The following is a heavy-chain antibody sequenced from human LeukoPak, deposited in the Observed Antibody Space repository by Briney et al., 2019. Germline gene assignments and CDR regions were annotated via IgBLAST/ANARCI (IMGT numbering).Heavy chain of an antibody. J-gene: IGHJ6*02. D-gene: IGHD3-10*01. CDR1: GYTFTIYD. CDR3: AREMYYYGSGSPRYGMDV. CDR2: MNPNSGNT. Sequence: GASVKVSCKASGYTFTIYDINWVRQATGQGLEWMGWMNPNSGNTAYAQKFQGRVTMTRNTSISTAYMGLSSLRSEDTAVYYCAREMYYYGSGSPRYGMDVWGQGTTVTVSS. V-gene: IGHV1-8*01.